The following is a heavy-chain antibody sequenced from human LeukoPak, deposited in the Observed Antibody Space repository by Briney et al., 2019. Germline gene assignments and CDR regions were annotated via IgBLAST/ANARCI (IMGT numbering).Heavy chain of an antibody. D-gene: IGHD3-16*02. J-gene: IGHJ4*02. Sequence: ASVKVSCKVSGYTLTELSMHWVRQAPGKGLEWMGGFDPEDGETIYAQKLQGRVTMTTDTSTSTAYMELRSLRSDDTAVYYCARGGRYDYVWGSYRQYYFDYWGQGTLVTVSS. CDR2: FDPEDGET. V-gene: IGHV1-24*01. CDR1: GYTLTELS. CDR3: ARGGRYDYVWGSYRQYYFDY.